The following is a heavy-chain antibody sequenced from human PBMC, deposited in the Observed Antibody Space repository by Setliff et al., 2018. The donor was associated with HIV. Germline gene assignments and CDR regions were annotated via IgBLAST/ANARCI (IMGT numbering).Heavy chain of an antibody. CDR2: IKHDGSEK. D-gene: IGHD2-2*03. CDR1: GFTFSSYW. J-gene: IGHJ4*02. CDR3: AKVDNGHCTSASCRDFDY. Sequence: GGSLRLSCAASGFTFSSYWMSWVRQAPGKGLEWVANIKHDGSEKNYVDSVKGRFTISRDNAEKSLYLQMNSLTAEDTAVYYCAKVDNGHCTSASCRDFDYWGQGTLVTVSS. V-gene: IGHV3-7*03.